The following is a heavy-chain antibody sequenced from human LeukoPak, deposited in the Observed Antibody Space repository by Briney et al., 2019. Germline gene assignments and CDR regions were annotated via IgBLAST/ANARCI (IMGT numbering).Heavy chain of an antibody. CDR1: GFTFDDYA. Sequence: GGSLRLSCAASGFTFDDYAMHWVRQAPGKGLEWVSGISCNSGSIGYADSVKGRFTISRDNAKNSLYLQMNSLRAEDTAVYYCARGYSSPWDRYFDYWGQGTLVTVSS. CDR2: ISCNSGSI. V-gene: IGHV3-9*01. CDR3: ARGYSSPWDRYFDY. D-gene: IGHD6-19*01. J-gene: IGHJ4*02.